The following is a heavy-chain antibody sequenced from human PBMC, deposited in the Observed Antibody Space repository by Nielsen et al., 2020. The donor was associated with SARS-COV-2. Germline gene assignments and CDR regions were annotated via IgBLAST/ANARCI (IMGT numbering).Heavy chain of an antibody. V-gene: IGHV4-59*12. CDR2: IYYSGST. D-gene: IGHD3-22*01. CDR1: GGSISSYY. Sequence: SETLSLTCTVSGGSISSYYWSWIRQPPGKVLEWIGYIYYSGSTNYNPSLKSRVTISVDTSKNQFSLKLSSVTAADTAVYYCARVRITMIVVVDAFDIWGQGTMVTVSS. CDR3: ARVRITMIVVVDAFDI. J-gene: IGHJ3*02.